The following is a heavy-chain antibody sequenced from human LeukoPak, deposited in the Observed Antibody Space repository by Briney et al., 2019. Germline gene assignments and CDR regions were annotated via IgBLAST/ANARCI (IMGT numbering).Heavy chain of an antibody. D-gene: IGHD3-16*01. Sequence: GGSPRLSCAASGFTFSSYSMNWVRKAPGKGLEWVSSISSSSSYIYYADSVKGRFTISRDNAKNSLYLQMNSPRAEDTAVYYCASLRGGAFDIWGQGTMVTVSS. CDR3: ASLRGGAFDI. CDR2: ISSSSSYI. J-gene: IGHJ3*02. V-gene: IGHV3-21*01. CDR1: GFTFSSYS.